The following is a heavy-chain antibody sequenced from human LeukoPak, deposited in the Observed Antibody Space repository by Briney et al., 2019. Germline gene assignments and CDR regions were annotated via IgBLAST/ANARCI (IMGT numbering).Heavy chain of an antibody. Sequence: GGSLRLSCAASGFTFSSYAMHWVRQAPGKGLEWVAVISYDGSNKYYADSVKGRFTISRDNSKNTLYLQMNSLRAEDTAVYYCAKNMVRGVIITGYFDHWGQGTLVTVSS. CDR3: AKNMVRGVIITGYFDH. CDR2: ISYDGSNK. D-gene: IGHD3-10*01. J-gene: IGHJ4*02. CDR1: GFTFSSYA. V-gene: IGHV3-30*04.